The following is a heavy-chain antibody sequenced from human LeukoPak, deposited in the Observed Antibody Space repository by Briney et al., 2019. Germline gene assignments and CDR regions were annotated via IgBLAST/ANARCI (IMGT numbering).Heavy chain of an antibody. J-gene: IGHJ4*02. V-gene: IGHV3-49*04. CDR2: IRSKAYGGTT. CDR1: GFTFGDYA. Sequence: GGSLRLSRTASGFTFGDYAMSWVRQAPGKGLEWVGFIRSKAYGGTTEYAPSVKGRFTISRDDSKSIAYLQMNSLKTEDTAVYFCTRDIAAAGYWGQGTLVTVSS. CDR3: TRDIAAAGY. D-gene: IGHD6-13*01.